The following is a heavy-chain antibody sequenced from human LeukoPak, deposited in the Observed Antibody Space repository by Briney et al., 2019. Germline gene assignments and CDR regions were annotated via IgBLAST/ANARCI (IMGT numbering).Heavy chain of an antibody. V-gene: IGHV1-18*01. CDR3: ASLIEEGSGTRPFDP. Sequence: ASVKVSCKASGYTFTSYGISWVRQAPGQGLEWMGWISAYNGNTNYAQKLQGRVTMTTDTSTSTAYMELRSLRSDDTAVYYCASLIEEGSGTRPFDPWGQGTLVTVSS. CDR1: GYTFTSYG. D-gene: IGHD3-10*01. J-gene: IGHJ5*02. CDR2: ISAYNGNT.